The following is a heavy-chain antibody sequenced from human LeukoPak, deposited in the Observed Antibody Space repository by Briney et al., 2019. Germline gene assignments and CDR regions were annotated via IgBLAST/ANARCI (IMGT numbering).Heavy chain of an antibody. D-gene: IGHD1-26*01. Sequence: GGSLRLSCAASGLTGSHNYVSWVRQAPGKGLEWVSAIHTSGDTCYADSVKGRFTISRDNSKNTLYLQMNSLRAEDTAVYYCAKVYGSFIVEDAFDIWGQGTMVTVSS. CDR2: IHTSGDT. J-gene: IGHJ3*02. CDR3: AKVYGSFIVEDAFDI. V-gene: IGHV3-53*01. CDR1: GLTGSHNY.